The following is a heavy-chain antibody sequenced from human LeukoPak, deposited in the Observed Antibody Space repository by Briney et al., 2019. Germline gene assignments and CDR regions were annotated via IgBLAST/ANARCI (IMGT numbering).Heavy chain of an antibody. Sequence: SETLSLTCTVSGGSISSSSDYWGWIRQPPGKGLEWIGSIYYSGNTYYNPSLKSRVTISVDTSKKQFSLKLSSVTAADTAVYYCASTPSGSSAWYYFDKWGQGTPVTVSS. D-gene: IGHD6-19*01. V-gene: IGHV4-39*01. CDR3: ASTPSGSSAWYYFDK. J-gene: IGHJ4*02. CDR1: GGSISSSSDY. CDR2: IYYSGNT.